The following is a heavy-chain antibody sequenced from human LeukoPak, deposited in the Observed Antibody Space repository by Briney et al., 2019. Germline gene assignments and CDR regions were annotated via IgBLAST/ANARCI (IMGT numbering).Heavy chain of an antibody. CDR2: MSGGGGST. D-gene: IGHD3/OR15-3a*01. CDR1: GFTVSSNY. Sequence: TGGSLRLSCAASGFTVSSNYMSWVRQAPGKGLEWVSAMSGGGGSTNYADSVKGRFTISRDNFKNTLYLQMNSLRAEDTAVYYCAKDRGVIFDSYFDYWGQGTLVTVSS. CDR3: AKDRGVIFDSYFDY. V-gene: IGHV3-23*01. J-gene: IGHJ4*02.